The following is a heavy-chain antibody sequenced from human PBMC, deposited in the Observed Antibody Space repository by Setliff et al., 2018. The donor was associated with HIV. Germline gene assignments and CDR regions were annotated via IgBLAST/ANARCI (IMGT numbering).Heavy chain of an antibody. D-gene: IGHD6-13*01. CDR1: GYTFTSYG. J-gene: IGHJ3*02. CDR2: ISGYNGNT. Sequence: ASVKVSCKASGYTFTSYGISWARQAPGQGLEWMGWISGYNGNTNYAQKLQGRVTMTTDTSTSTAYMELRSLRSDDTAVYYCAAIAAAALRGTFDIWGQGTMVT. CDR3: AAIAAAALRGTFDI. V-gene: IGHV1-18*01.